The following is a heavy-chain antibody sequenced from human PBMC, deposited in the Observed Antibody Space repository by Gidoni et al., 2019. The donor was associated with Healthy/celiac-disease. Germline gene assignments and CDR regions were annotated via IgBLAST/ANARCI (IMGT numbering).Heavy chain of an antibody. J-gene: IGHJ4*02. CDR2: INPNSGGT. Sequence: QVQLVQSGAEVKKPGASVKVSCKAAGDTFTGYYMHWVRQAPGQGLEWMGWINPNSGGTNYAQKFQGWVTMTRDTSISTAYMELSRLRSDDTAVYYCARGSRRIAAAGTAIDYWGQGTLVTVSS. CDR3: ARGSRRIAAAGTAIDY. CDR1: GDTFTGYY. D-gene: IGHD6-13*01. V-gene: IGHV1-2*04.